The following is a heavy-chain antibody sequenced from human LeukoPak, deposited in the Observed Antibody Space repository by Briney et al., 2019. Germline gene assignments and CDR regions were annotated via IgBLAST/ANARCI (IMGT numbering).Heavy chain of an antibody. CDR2: INHSGST. CDR1: GGSFSGYY. D-gene: IGHD1-26*01. Sequence: KPSETLSLTCAVYGGSFSGYYWSWIRQPPGKGLEWIGEINHSGSTNYNPSLKSRVTISVDTSKNQFSLKLSSVTAADTAVHYCARVRLSVWDIDYWGQGTLVTVSS. J-gene: IGHJ4*02. V-gene: IGHV4-34*01. CDR3: ARVRLSVWDIDY.